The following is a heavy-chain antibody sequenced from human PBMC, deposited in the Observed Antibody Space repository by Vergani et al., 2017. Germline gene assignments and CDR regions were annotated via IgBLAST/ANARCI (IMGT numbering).Heavy chain of an antibody. Sequence: QLQLPESGPGLVKPSETLSLTCTVSGGSISSSSYYWGWIRPPPGKGLEWIGSIYYSGSTYYNPSLKSRVTISVDTSKIQFALKLSSVTAADTAVYYCARSMGFLEWLLSPSADFDYWGQGTLVTVSS. CDR2: IYYSGST. V-gene: IGHV4-39*07. J-gene: IGHJ4*02. D-gene: IGHD3-3*01. CDR1: GGSISSSSYY. CDR3: ARSMGFLEWLLSPSADFDY.